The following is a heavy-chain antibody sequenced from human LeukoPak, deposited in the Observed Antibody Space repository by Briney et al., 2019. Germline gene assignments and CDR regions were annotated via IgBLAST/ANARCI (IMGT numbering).Heavy chain of an antibody. D-gene: IGHD3-22*01. V-gene: IGHV4-39*07. J-gene: IGHJ4*02. CDR3: ARGVFLYYYDSSGYSY. CDR2: INHSGST. Sequence: SETLSLTCTVSGDSISTSRNYWGWIRQPPGKGLEWIGEINHSGSTNYNPSLKSRVTISVDTSKNQFSLKLSSVTAADTAVYYCARGVFLYYYDSSGYSYWGQGTLVTVSS. CDR1: GDSISTSRNY.